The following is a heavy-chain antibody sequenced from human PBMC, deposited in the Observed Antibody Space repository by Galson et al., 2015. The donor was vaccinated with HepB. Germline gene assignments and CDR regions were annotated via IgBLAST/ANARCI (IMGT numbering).Heavy chain of an antibody. Sequence: SLRLSCAASGFTFSSYAMHWVRQAPGKGLEWVAVISYDGSNKYYADSVKGRFTISRDNSKNTLYLQMNSLRAEDTAVYYCARDTHLNWNDVGDDAFDIWGQGTMVTVSS. CDR1: GFTFSSYA. J-gene: IGHJ3*02. D-gene: IGHD1-1*01. CDR3: ARDTHLNWNDVGDDAFDI. CDR2: ISYDGSNK. V-gene: IGHV3-30*04.